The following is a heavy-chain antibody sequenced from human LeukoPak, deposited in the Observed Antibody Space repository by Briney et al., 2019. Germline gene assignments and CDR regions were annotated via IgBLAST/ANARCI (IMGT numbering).Heavy chain of an antibody. V-gene: IGHV4-39*07. CDR1: GGSISSSSYY. Sequence: KSSETLSLTCTVSGGSISSSSYYWGWIRQPPGKGLEWIGEINHSGSTNYDPSLKSRVTISVDTSKNQFSLKLSSVTAADAAVYYCARGLMVYATIGYWGQGTLVTVSS. J-gene: IGHJ4*02. D-gene: IGHD2-8*01. CDR3: ARGLMVYATIGY. CDR2: INHSGST.